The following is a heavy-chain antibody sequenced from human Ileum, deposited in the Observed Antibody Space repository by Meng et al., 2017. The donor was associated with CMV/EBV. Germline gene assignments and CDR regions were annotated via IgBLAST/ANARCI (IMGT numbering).Heavy chain of an antibody. D-gene: IGHD1-14*01. J-gene: IGHJ5*01. Sequence: GESLKISCAASGFTVSSHYMSWVRQAPGKGLEWVSIIDSGGNIYYADSVKGRFTISRDNSKNTVSLQMNSLRVEDTAFYYCARVKPHYRSNWFDSWGQGTLVTVSS. V-gene: IGHV3-53*01. CDR1: GFTVSSHY. CDR2: IDSGGNI. CDR3: ARVKPHYRSNWFDS.